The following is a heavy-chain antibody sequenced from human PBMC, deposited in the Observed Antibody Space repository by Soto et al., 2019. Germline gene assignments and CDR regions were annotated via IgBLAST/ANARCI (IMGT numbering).Heavy chain of an antibody. CDR2: IYYSGST. Sequence: SETLSLTCTVSGGSISSYYWSWIRQPPGKGLEWIGYIYYSGSTNYNPSLKSRVTISVDTSKNQFSLKLSSVTAADTAVYYCARDSRLRFLESYGMDIWGQGTTVTVS. CDR1: GGSISSYY. D-gene: IGHD3-3*01. V-gene: IGHV4-59*01. CDR3: ARDSRLRFLESYGMDI. J-gene: IGHJ6*02.